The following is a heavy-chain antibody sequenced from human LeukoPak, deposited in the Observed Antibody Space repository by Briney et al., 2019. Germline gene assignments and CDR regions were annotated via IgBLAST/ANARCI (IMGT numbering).Heavy chain of an antibody. CDR3: ARGDTAMARAGGSPFDP. CDR1: GGSISSYY. D-gene: IGHD5-18*01. Sequence: PSETLSLTCTVSGGSISSYYWSWIRQPPGKGLEWIGYIYYSGSTNYNPSLKSRVTISVDASKNQFSLKLSSVTAADTAVYYCARGDTAMARAGGSPFDPWGQGTLVTVSS. J-gene: IGHJ5*02. CDR2: IYYSGST. V-gene: IGHV4-59*01.